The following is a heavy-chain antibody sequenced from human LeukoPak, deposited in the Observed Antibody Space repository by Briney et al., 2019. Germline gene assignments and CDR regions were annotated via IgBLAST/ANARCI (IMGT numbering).Heavy chain of an antibody. CDR3: AKSPHYYDSSGSIGDY. V-gene: IGHV3-30*18. CDR2: ISYDGSNK. J-gene: IGHJ4*02. CDR1: GFTFSSYG. Sequence: PGGSLRLSCAASGFTFSSYGMHWVRQAPGKGLEWVAVISYDGSNKYYADSVKGRFTISRDNSKNTLYLQMNSLRAEDTAVYYCAKSPHYYDSSGSIGDYWGQGTLVTVSS. D-gene: IGHD3-22*01.